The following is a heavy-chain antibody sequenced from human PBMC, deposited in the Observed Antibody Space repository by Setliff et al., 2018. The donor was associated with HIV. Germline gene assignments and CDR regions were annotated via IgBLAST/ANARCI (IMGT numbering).Heavy chain of an antibody. V-gene: IGHV1-2*06. Sequence: ASVKVSCKASGYTFTGYFIHWVRQAPGQGLEWVGRINPNSGDTNFAQKFQGRITMTRDTSISTAYLELNRLRSDDTAVYYCAREYDVLTGYYISAFNIWGQGTMVTVSS. CDR2: INPNSGDT. J-gene: IGHJ3*02. CDR3: AREYDVLTGYYISAFNI. CDR1: GYTFTGYF. D-gene: IGHD3-9*01.